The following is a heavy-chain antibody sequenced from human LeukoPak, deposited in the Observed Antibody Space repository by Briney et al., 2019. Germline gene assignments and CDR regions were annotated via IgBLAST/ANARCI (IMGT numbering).Heavy chain of an antibody. Sequence: NPSETLSLTCTVSGGSISNNLYYWAWIRQPPGKGLESIVSIYYSRSTYYSPSLKSRVTISVDTSKNQFSLKLTSVTAADTAVYYCARRKGFGECYFDSWGQGTLVTVSS. CDR2: IYYSRST. CDR3: ARRKGFGECYFDS. CDR1: GGSISNNLYY. V-gene: IGHV4-39*01. D-gene: IGHD3-10*01. J-gene: IGHJ4*02.